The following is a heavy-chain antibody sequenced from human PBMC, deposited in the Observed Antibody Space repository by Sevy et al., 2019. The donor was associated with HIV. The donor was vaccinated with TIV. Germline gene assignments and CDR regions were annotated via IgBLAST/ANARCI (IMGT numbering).Heavy chain of an antibody. CDR3: ARVDRGGCPWYFDY. CDR1: GYTFTGYY. CDR2: INPNSGGT. Sequence: ASVKVSCKASGYTFTGYYMHWVRQAPGQGLEWMGWINPNSGGTNYAQTFQGRVTMTRDTSISTAYMERSRLRSDDTAVYDCARVDRGGCPWYFDYWGQGTLVTVSS. J-gene: IGHJ4*02. D-gene: IGHD3-10*01. V-gene: IGHV1-2*02.